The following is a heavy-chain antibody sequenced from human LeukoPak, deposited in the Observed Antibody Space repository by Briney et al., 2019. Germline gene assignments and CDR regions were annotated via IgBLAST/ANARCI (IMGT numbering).Heavy chain of an antibody. Sequence: SETLSLTCTVSGDSISSYYWYWFRQPPGKELEWIACIYYSGVTHYNPSLKSRVTISVDTSKNQFSLKLSSVTAADTAVYYCARVSGGFGELNADYWGQGTLVTVSS. J-gene: IGHJ4*02. CDR1: GDSISSYY. CDR2: IYYSGVT. CDR3: ARVSGGFGELNADY. D-gene: IGHD3-10*01. V-gene: IGHV4-59*01.